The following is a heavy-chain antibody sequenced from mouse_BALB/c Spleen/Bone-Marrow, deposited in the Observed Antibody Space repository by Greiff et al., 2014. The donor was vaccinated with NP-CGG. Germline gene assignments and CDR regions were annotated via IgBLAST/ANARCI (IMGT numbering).Heavy chain of an antibody. J-gene: IGHJ3*01. CDR2: IYPGTGST. Sequence: VHLVESGPELVKPGASVKMSCKASGYTFTDYIISWVKQRVGQGLEWIGEIYPGTGSTYYNEKFKGKATLTADKSSNIAYMQLSSLTSEDSAVYFCARRKNVWFAYWGQGTLVTVSA. CDR1: GYTFTDYI. V-gene: IGHV1-77*01. CDR3: ARRKNVWFAY.